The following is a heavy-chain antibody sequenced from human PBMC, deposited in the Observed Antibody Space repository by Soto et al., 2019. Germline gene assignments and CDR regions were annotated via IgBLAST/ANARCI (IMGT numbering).Heavy chain of an antibody. CDR2: IYYSEST. V-gene: IGHV4-59*01. D-gene: IGHD5-18*01. Sequence: SETLSLTCTVSGGSISSYYWSWIRQPPGKGLEWIGYIYYSESTNYNPSLKSRVTISVDTSKNQFSLKLSSVTAADTAVYYCARSRSYGPFDYYYGMDVWGQGTTVTVSS. CDR1: GGSISSYY. CDR3: ARSRSYGPFDYYYGMDV. J-gene: IGHJ6*02.